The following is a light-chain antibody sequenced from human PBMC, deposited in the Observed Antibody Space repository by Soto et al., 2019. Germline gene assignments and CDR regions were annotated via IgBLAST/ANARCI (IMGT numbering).Light chain of an antibody. Sequence: DIQMTQSPPSLSASIGDSVTITCRTSHNISNFLNWYQQRQGQVPKLLIYAASNLYTGVPFRFSGSGSGTDFALTISNLQPEDFTTYFCQQSHSSPPMFGQGTKVDI. CDR1: HNISNF. CDR3: QQSHSSPPM. V-gene: IGKV1-39*01. CDR2: AAS. J-gene: IGKJ1*01.